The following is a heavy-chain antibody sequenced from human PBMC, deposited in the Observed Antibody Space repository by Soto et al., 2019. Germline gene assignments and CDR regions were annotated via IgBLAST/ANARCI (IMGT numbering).Heavy chain of an antibody. CDR1: GFTFTSYG. CDR2: FSGTGGNT. CDR3: ARGGGMDV. Sequence: EVLLLESGGGLLQPGGSLRLACEASGFTFTSYGMSWVRQAPGKGLEWVSSFSGTGGNTYYADSVKGRFTISRDNFKNTLYLQMNSLRPDDTAVYYCARGGGMDVWGQGTTVTVSS. V-gene: IGHV3-23*01. J-gene: IGHJ6*02.